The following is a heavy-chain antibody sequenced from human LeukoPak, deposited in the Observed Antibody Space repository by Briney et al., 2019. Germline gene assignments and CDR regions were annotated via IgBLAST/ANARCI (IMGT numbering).Heavy chain of an antibody. CDR3: ARTIFGVVHLYYYMDV. CDR1: GFTFSSYV. Sequence: GGSLRLSCAASGFTFSSYVMSRVRQAPGKGLEWVSAISGSGGSTYYADSVKGRFTISRDNSKNTLYLQMNSLRAEDTAVYYCARTIFGVVHLYYYMDVWGKGTTVTVSS. CDR2: ISGSGGST. V-gene: IGHV3-23*01. D-gene: IGHD3-3*01. J-gene: IGHJ6*03.